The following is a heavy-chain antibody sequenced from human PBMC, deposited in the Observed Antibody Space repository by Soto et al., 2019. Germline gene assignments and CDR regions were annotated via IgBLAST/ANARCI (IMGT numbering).Heavy chain of an antibody. CDR1: GGSISPYY. D-gene: IGHD3-22*01. V-gene: IGHV4-59*08. J-gene: IGHJ4*02. Sequence: SETLSLTCTVSGGSISPYYWSWIRQATGKGLEWIGYIYFAGTTTYNPSLKNRVTISVDTSKNQFSLKLTSVTAADTAVYYCARLGGYFQALDSWGQGTLVTVS. CDR3: ARLGGYFQALDS. CDR2: IYFAGTT.